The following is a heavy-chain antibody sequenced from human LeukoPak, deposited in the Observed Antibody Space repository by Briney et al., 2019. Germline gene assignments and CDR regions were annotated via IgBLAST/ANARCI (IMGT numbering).Heavy chain of an antibody. V-gene: IGHV4-61*02. CDR1: GGSISSGSYY. CDR3: ARGVAAAAGTPFDY. D-gene: IGHD6-13*01. Sequence: SETLSLTCTVSGGSISSGSYYWSWIRQPAGTGLEWIGRIYTSGSTNYNPSLKSRVTISVDTSKNQFSLKLSSVTAADTAVYYCARGVAAAAGTPFDYWGQGTLVTVSS. CDR2: IYTSGST. J-gene: IGHJ4*02.